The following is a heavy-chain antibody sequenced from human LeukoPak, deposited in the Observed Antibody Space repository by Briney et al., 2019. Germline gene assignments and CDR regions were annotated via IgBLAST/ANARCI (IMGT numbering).Heavy chain of an antibody. CDR2: IYTSGSS. J-gene: IGHJ5*02. V-gene: IGHV4-61*02. D-gene: IGHD2-15*01. Sequence: SQTLSLTCTVSGGSISSGSYYWSWIRQPAGKGLEWIGRIYTSGSSNYNPSLKSRVTISVDTSKNQFSLKLSSVTAADTAVYYCARDVGHCSGGSCCAGYNWFDPWGQGTLVTVSS. CDR3: ARDVGHCSGGSCCAGYNWFDP. CDR1: GGSISSGSYY.